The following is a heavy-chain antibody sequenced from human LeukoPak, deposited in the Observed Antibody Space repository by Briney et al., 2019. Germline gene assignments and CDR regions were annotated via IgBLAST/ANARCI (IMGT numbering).Heavy chain of an antibody. Sequence: GGSLRLSCGASGFTFRDYGFHWVRQAPGKGLECVASIRYDATEKHYADSVKGRFSISRDNSKNTLYLQMNSLRIEDTAVYYCAKHPYSWGQGTLVTVCS. CDR3: AKHPYS. V-gene: IGHV3-30*02. CDR2: IRYDATEK. J-gene: IGHJ4*02. CDR1: GFTFRDYG.